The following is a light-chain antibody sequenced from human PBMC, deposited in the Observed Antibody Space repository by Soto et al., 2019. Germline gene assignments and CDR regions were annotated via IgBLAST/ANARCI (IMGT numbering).Light chain of an antibody. CDR1: QSISID. CDR2: AAS. CDR3: QQYNSASYT. J-gene: IGKJ2*01. Sequence: DIQMTQSPSTLSASLGDRVTITCRASQSISIDLAWCQQKPGNAPKLLIYAASTLKTGVPSRFSGSGSGTDFTLTSSSLQPDDVATYYCQQYNSASYTFGQGTKVEIK. V-gene: IGKV1-27*01.